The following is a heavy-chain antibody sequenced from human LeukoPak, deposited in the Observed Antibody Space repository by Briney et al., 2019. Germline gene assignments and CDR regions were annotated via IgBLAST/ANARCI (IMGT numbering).Heavy chain of an antibody. CDR2: ISSSSSYI. J-gene: IGHJ4*02. CDR3: AKDLYGDYIYYFDY. V-gene: IGHV3-21*04. CDR1: GFTFSSYS. Sequence: GGSLRLSCAASGFTFSSYSMNWVRQAPGKGLEWVSSISSSSSYIYYADSVKGRFTISRDNAKNSLYLQMNSLRAEDTALYYCAKDLYGDYIYYFDYWGQGTLVTVSS. D-gene: IGHD4-17*01.